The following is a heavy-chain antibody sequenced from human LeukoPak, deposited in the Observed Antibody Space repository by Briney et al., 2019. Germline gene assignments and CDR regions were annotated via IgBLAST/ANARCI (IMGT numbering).Heavy chain of an antibody. CDR1: GFTFSSYA. J-gene: IGHJ4*02. V-gene: IGHV3-23*01. D-gene: IGHD3-9*01. Sequence: HPGASLRLSCAASGFTFSSYAMSWVRQAPGKGLEWVSAITGSGGNTYYADSVKGRFTISRDNSKNTVFLQMNSLRAEDTAVYYCAKWGDYDVLTGYYVSDYWGQGTLVTVSS. CDR3: AKWGDYDVLTGYYVSDY. CDR2: ITGSGGNT.